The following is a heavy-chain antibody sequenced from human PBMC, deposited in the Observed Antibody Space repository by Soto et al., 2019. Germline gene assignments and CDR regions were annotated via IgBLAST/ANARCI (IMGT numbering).Heavy chain of an antibody. J-gene: IGHJ5*02. D-gene: IGHD3-10*01. Sequence: ASVKVSCKASGYTFTSYGISWVRQAPGQGLEWMGWISAYNGNTNYAQKLQGRVTMTTDTSTSTAYMELSSLRSEDTAVYYCARDGVLLWFGELSLWFDPWGQGTLVTVSS. CDR1: GYTFTSYG. CDR2: ISAYNGNT. V-gene: IGHV1-18*01. CDR3: ARDGVLLWFGELSLWFDP.